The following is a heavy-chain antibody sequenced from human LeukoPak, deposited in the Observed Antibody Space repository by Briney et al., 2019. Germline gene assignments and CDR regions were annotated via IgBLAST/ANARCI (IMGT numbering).Heavy chain of an antibody. Sequence: PGGSLRLSCAASGFTFSDYYMSWIRQAPGKGLEWVSVIYSGGSTYYADSVKGRFTISRDNAKNSLYLQMNSLRAEDTAVYYCARALDSSSWYHHDFDYWGQGTLVTVSS. CDR3: ARALDSSSWYHHDFDY. CDR2: IYSGGST. V-gene: IGHV3-66*01. J-gene: IGHJ4*02. D-gene: IGHD6-13*01. CDR1: GFTFSDYY.